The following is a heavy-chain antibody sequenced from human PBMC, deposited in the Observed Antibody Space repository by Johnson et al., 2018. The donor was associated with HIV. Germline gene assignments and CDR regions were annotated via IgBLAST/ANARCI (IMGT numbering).Heavy chain of an antibody. D-gene: IGHD2-21*01. CDR3: TTACGPLRPDDAFDI. J-gene: IGHJ3*02. Sequence: VQLVESGGGLVKPGGSLRLSCAASGLTFRNAWMSWVRQPPGKGLECVGRIRSKIDGGTTDYAAPVKGRFSISRDDSKNTLYLQMSSLKTEDTAVYYCTTACGPLRPDDAFDIWGQGTMVTVSS. V-gene: IGHV3-15*01. CDR2: IRSKIDGGTT. CDR1: GLTFRNAW.